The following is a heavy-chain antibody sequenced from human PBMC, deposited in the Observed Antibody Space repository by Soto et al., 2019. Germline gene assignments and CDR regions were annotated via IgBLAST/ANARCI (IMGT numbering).Heavy chain of an antibody. CDR3: ARLEGAAAGYYYHYGMDV. V-gene: IGHV5-10-1*01. CDR2: IDPSDSYT. Sequence: PGESLKISCKGSGYSFTSYWISWVRQMPGKGLEWMGRIDPSDSYTNYSPSFQGHVTISADKSIITAYLQWSSLKASDTAMYYCARLEGAAAGYYYHYGMDVWGEGIMVTVSS. CDR1: GYSFTSYW. D-gene: IGHD6-13*01. J-gene: IGHJ6*04.